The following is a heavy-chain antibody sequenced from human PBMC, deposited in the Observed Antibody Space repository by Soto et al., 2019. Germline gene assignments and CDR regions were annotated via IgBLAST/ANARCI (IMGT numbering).Heavy chain of an antibody. CDR1: GGPISDFY. J-gene: IGHJ4*02. D-gene: IGHD5-18*01. Sequence: SQTLSLSCIVSGGPISDFYWSWIRQPPGKGLGWIGYVFYSGSGNYNPSLNSRVTISVXXXXXXFXLXLXXXTATXTAVYYWAMMKRGYNYGCILDFWGQGTQVTVSS. CDR2: VFYSGSG. CDR3: AMMKRGYNYGCILDF. V-gene: IGHV4-59*01.